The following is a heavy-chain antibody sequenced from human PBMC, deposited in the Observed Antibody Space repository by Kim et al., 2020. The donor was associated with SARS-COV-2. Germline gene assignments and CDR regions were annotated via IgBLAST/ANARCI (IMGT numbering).Heavy chain of an antibody. CDR1: GFTFSSYT. CDR3: VKDTGYSSSWYRAFDI. D-gene: IGHD6-13*01. CDR2: FSFNGGRT. V-gene: IGHV3-64D*09. J-gene: IGHJ3*02. Sequence: GGSLRLSCSASGFTFSSYTMHWVRQAPGKGLEYVSAFSFNGGRTYYADSVKGRFTISRDNSKNTLYLQMSSLRAEDTAVYYCVKDTGYSSSWYRAFDIWG.